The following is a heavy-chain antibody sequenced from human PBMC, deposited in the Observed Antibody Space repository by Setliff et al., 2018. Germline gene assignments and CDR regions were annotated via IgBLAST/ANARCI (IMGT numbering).Heavy chain of an antibody. V-gene: IGHV1-2*04. Sequence: ASVKVSCKASGYTFTGYYMHWVRQAPGQGLEWMGWINPNSGGTNYAQKFQGWVTMTRDTSISTAYMELRSLRSDDTAVYYCARDVGTSSFEVATMIVVAATDAFDIWGQGTMVTVSS. J-gene: IGHJ3*02. CDR1: GYTFTGYY. CDR3: ARDVGTSSFEVATMIVVAATDAFDI. CDR2: INPNSGGT. D-gene: IGHD3-22*01.